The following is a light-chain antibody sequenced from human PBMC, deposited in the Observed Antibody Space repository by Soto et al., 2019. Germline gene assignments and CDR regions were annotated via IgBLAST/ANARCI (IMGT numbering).Light chain of an antibody. CDR1: SSDVGAYNY. Sequence: SALTHPSCVSGSPGHSITISCIGSSSDVGAYNYVSWYQHHPGKAPKLMIYEVSNRPSGVSNHFSGSKSGNTASLTISGLKGEDEADYYWKSYTNKSPDLLGSGNKVTVL. CDR2: EVS. CDR3: KSYTNKSPDL. V-gene: IGLV2-14*01. J-gene: IGLJ1*01.